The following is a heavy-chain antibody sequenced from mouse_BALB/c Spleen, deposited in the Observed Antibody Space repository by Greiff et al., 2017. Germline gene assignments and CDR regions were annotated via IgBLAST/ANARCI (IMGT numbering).Heavy chain of an antibody. D-gene: IGHD2-1*01. Sequence: EVKLQESGPGLVKPSQSLSLTCSVTGYSITSGYYWTWIRQFPGNKLEWMGYISYDGSNNYNPSLKNRISITRDTSKNQFFLKLNSVTTEDTATYYCARERGNYGIYAMDYWGQGTSVTVSS. CDR3: ARERGNYGIYAMDY. V-gene: IGHV3-6*02. CDR1: GYSITSGYY. J-gene: IGHJ4*01. CDR2: ISYDGSN.